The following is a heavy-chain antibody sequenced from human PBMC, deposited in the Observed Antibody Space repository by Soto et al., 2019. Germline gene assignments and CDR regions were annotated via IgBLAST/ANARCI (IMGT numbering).Heavy chain of an antibody. Sequence: QVQLVESGGGVVQPGRSLRLSCAASGFTFSSYAMHWVRQAPGTGLEWVAVISYDGINKYYADSVKGRFTISRDNSKNTLYLQMNSLRAEDTAVYYCARGDIVVVVATLDYWGQGTLVTVSS. D-gene: IGHD2-15*01. CDR3: ARGDIVVVVATLDY. CDR1: GFTFSSYA. J-gene: IGHJ4*02. V-gene: IGHV3-30-3*01. CDR2: ISYDGINK.